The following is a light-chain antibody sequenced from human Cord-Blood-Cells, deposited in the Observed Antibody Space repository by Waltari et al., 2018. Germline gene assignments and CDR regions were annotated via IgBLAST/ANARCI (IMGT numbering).Light chain of an antibody. J-gene: IGLJ1*01. V-gene: IGLV2-8*01. CDR2: EVS. CDR1: SSDVGGYNS. CDR3: SSYAGSNNLV. Sequence: QSALTQPPSASGSPGQSVTISCTGTSSDVGGYNSVSWYQQHPGKAPKLMIYEVSKRPSGVPERFSGSKSGNTASLTFSGLQAEDEADYYCSSYAGSNNLVFGTGTKVTVL.